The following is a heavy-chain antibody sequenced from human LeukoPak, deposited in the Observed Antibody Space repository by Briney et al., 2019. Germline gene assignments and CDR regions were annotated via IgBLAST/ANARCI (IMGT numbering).Heavy chain of an antibody. J-gene: IGHJ4*02. V-gene: IGHV3-21*01. D-gene: IGHD6-13*01. CDR1: GFTFSSYS. Sequence: GGSLRLSCAASGFTFSSYSMNWVRQAPGKGLEWVSSISSGSYIYYADSVKGRFTISRDNAKNSLYLQMNSLRAEDTAVYYCARLPGIAAAYSNYWGQGTLVTVSS. CDR2: ISSGSYI. CDR3: ARLPGIAAAYSNY.